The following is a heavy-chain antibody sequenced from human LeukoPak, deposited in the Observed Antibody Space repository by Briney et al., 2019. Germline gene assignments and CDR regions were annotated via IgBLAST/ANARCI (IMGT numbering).Heavy chain of an antibody. Sequence: GGSLRLSCAASGFTFSSYWMHWVRQAPGKGLVWVSRIHRDGSSTTYADSVKGRVTIARDNAKNTLYLQMNSLRAEDTAVYYCARGGAFCGGDCYQIDYWGQGTLVIVSS. CDR1: GFTFSSYW. D-gene: IGHD2-21*02. V-gene: IGHV3-74*01. CDR3: ARGGAFCGGDCYQIDY. CDR2: IHRDGSST. J-gene: IGHJ4*02.